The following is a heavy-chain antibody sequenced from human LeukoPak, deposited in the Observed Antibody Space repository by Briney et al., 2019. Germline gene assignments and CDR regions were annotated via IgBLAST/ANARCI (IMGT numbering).Heavy chain of an antibody. CDR2: INHSGST. J-gene: IGHJ5*02. D-gene: IGHD3-22*01. CDR1: GGSISSSTYS. CDR3: ARGLGSGYYYSIRSNWFDP. Sequence: PSETLSLTCAVSGGSISSSTYSWSWIRQPPGKGLEWIGEINHSGSTNYNPSLKSRVTISVDTSKNQFSLKLSSVTAADTAVYYCARGLGSGYYYSIRSNWFDPWGQGTLVTVSS. V-gene: IGHV4-30-2*01.